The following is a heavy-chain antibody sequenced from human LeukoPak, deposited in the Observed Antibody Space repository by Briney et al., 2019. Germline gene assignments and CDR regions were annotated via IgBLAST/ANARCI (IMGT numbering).Heavy chain of an antibody. CDR3: ARGGGYGDYFPPNWFDP. CDR1: GGSISSSSYY. CDR2: IYYSGST. D-gene: IGHD4-17*01. J-gene: IGHJ5*02. Sequence: SETLSLTCTVSGGSISSSSYYWGWIRQPPGKGLEWVGSIYYSGSTYYNPSLKSRVTISVDTSKNQFSLKLSSVTAADTAVYYCARGGGYGDYFPPNWFDPWGQGTLVTVSS. V-gene: IGHV4-39*07.